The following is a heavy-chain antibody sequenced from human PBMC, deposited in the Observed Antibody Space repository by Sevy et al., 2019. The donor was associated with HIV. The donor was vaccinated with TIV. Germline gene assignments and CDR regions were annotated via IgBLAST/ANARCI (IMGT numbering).Heavy chain of an antibody. Sequence: GGSLRLSCAASGLTFSTFTMNWVRQAPGKGLEWVSSISSSSYYRDYADSVKGRFTISRDNAKNSVFLQMNSLRAEDTAGYYCATSWSNSGGRRFPFDYWGQGTLVTVSS. CDR1: GLTFSTFT. J-gene: IGHJ4*02. CDR2: ISSSSYYR. CDR3: ATSWSNSGGRRFPFDY. V-gene: IGHV3-21*01. D-gene: IGHD1-26*01.